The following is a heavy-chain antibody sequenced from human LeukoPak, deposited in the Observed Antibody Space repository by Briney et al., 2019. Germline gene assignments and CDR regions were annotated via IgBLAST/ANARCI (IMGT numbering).Heavy chain of an antibody. CDR2: VYASGTT. CDR1: GDSITSYS. V-gene: IGHV4-4*07. J-gene: IGHJ5*02. Sequence: PSETLSLTCSVSGDSITSYSWSWIRQPAGKGPEWIGRVYASGTTNYNPSLESRVTISTDKFQNQFSLTLRSVTAADTAVYYCARDRSRKFVGWFDPWGQGVLVTVSS. CDR3: ARDRSRKFVGWFDP. D-gene: IGHD1-14*01.